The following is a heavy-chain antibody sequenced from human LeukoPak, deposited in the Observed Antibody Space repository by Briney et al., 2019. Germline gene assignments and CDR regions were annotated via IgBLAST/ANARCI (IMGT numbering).Heavy chain of an antibody. CDR1: GGSISSSSYY. J-gene: IGHJ3*02. CDR3: ARLPPALPYYDSSGYNLDAFDI. D-gene: IGHD3-22*01. V-gene: IGHV4-39*07. Sequence: SETLSLTCTVSGGSISSSSYYWGWIRQPPGKGLEWIGSIYYSGSTYYNPSLKSRVTISVDTSKNQFSLKLSSVTAADTAVYYCARLPPALPYYDSSGYNLDAFDIWGQGTMVTVSS. CDR2: IYYSGST.